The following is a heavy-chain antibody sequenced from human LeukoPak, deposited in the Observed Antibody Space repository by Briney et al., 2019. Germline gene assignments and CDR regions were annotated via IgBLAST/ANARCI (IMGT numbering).Heavy chain of an antibody. D-gene: IGHD1-26*01. CDR1: GFTFSGSA. V-gene: IGHV3-73*01. J-gene: IGHJ3*02. CDR2: IRSKANSYAT. Sequence: PGGSLRLSCAASGFTFSGSAMHWVRQASGKGLEWVGRIRSKANSYATAYAASGKGTFTISRDDSKNTAYLQMNSLKAEDTAVYYCAKDSEWELLRVPDAFDIWGQGTMVTVS. CDR3: AKDSEWELLRVPDAFDI.